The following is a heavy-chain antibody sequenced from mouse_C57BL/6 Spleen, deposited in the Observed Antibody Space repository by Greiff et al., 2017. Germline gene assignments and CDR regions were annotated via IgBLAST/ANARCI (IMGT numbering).Heavy chain of an antibody. CDR2: INPSSGYT. J-gene: IGHJ3*01. Sequence: QVQLQQSGAELAKPGASVKLSCKASGYTFTSYWMQWVKQRPGQGLEWIGNINPSSGYTKYNQKFKDKATLTADKSSSTAYMQLSSLTYEDSAVYYCTRPYYDPFAYWGQGTLVTVSA. CDR3: TRPYYDPFAY. CDR1: GYTFTSYW. V-gene: IGHV1-7*01. D-gene: IGHD2-4*01.